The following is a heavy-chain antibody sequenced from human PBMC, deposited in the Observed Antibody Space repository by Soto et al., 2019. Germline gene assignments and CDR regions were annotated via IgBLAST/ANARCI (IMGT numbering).Heavy chain of an antibody. CDR1: GGSFSGYY. Sequence: PSETLSLTCAVYGGSFSGYYWNWIRQPPGKGLEWIGEIDHSGYTNYNPSLKSRVTISVDTSKNQFSLRLTSVTAADKAVYYCARVRDCFDPWGQGTLVTVSS. V-gene: IGHV4-34*01. J-gene: IGHJ5*02. CDR2: IDHSGYT. CDR3: ARVRDCFDP. D-gene: IGHD3-3*01.